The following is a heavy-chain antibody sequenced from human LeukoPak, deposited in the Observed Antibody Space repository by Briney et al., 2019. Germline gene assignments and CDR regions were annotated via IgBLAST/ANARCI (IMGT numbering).Heavy chain of an antibody. CDR3: ARGYSRFDVGFDY. CDR2: INPNSGGT. CDR1: GYTFTGYY. J-gene: IGHJ4*02. V-gene: IGHV1-2*02. D-gene: IGHD6-13*01. Sequence: GALVKVSCKASGYTFTGYYMHWVRQAPGQGLEWMGWINPNSGGTNYAQKFQGRVTMTRDTSISTAYMELSRLRSDDTAVYYCARGYSRFDVGFDYWGQGTLVTVSS.